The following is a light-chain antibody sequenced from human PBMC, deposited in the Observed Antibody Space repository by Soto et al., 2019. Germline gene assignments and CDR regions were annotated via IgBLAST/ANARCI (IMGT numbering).Light chain of an antibody. Sequence: EIVLTQAPATLSVSPGERATLSCRASQSVSSNLAWYQQKPGQAPRLLIYDTSTRATGIPARFSGSGSGTDFTLTISSLQPEDFATYYYQQSYSTPPITFGQGTRLEIK. CDR3: QQSYSTPPIT. CDR1: QSVSSN. J-gene: IGKJ5*01. V-gene: IGKV3-15*01. CDR2: DTS.